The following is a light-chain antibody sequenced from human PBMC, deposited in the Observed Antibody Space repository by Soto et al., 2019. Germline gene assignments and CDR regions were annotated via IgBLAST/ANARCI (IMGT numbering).Light chain of an antibody. V-gene: IGLV2-14*01. CDR1: SSDVGGYNY. Sequence: SVLTQPASVSGSPGQSITISCTGTSSDVGGYNYVSWYQQHPGKAPKLMIYDVSNRPSGVSNRFSGSKSGNTASLTISGLQAEDEADYYCSSYTRSSTLRVFGGGTKLTVL. CDR2: DVS. CDR3: SSYTRSSTLRV. J-gene: IGLJ2*01.